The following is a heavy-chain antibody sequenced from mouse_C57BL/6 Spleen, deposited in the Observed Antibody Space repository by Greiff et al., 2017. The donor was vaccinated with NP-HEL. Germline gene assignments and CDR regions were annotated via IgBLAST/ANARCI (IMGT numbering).Heavy chain of an antibody. V-gene: IGHV1-64*01. Sequence: QVQLQQSGAELVKPGASVKLSCKASGYTFTSYWMHWVKQRPGQGLEWIGMIHPNSGSTNYNEKFKSKATLTVDKSSSTAYMQLSSLTSEDSVVYYCARGLRGFAYWGQGTLVTVSA. J-gene: IGHJ3*01. CDR2: IHPNSGST. CDR3: ARGLRGFAY. CDR1: GYTFTSYW. D-gene: IGHD1-1*01.